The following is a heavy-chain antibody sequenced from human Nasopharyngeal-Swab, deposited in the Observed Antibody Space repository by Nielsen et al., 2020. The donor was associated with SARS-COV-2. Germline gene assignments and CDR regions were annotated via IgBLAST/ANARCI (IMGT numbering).Heavy chain of an antibody. CDR3: AKGVYSYGYVADLYFDY. CDR2: ISYDASDK. Sequence: GESLKISCAASGFTFSSYTIHWVRQAPGKELEWVAVISYDASDKYYADSVKGRFTLSRDNSKNTLYLQMNSLRAEDTAVYYCAKGVYSYGYVADLYFDYWGQGTLVTVSS. CDR1: GFTFSSYT. V-gene: IGHV3-30*04. J-gene: IGHJ4*02. D-gene: IGHD5-18*01.